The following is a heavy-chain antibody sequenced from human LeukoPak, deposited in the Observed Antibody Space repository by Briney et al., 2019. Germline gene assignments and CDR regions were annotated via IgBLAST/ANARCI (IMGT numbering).Heavy chain of an antibody. Sequence: GGSLRLSCAASGFTLSSYSMNWVRQAPGKGLEWVSSISSSSSYIYYADSVKGRFTISRDNAKNSLYLQMNSLRAEDTAVYYCARGPPSIAAAPFDYWGQGTLVTVSS. CDR1: GFTLSSYS. D-gene: IGHD6-13*01. J-gene: IGHJ4*02. CDR3: ARGPPSIAAAPFDY. CDR2: ISSSSSYI. V-gene: IGHV3-21*01.